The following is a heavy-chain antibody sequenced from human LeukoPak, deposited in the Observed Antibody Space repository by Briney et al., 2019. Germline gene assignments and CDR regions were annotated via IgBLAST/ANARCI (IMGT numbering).Heavy chain of an antibody. CDR2: FSASDGSR. D-gene: IGHD2-2*01. CDR1: GFSFSSYG. V-gene: IGHV3-23*01. Sequence: GGSLRLSCAASGFSFSSYGMSWVRQAPGEGLEWVSGFSASDGSRYYADSVKGRFTISRDSSKNTLYLQMNSLRPEDTSVYYCARSPTSWYFDYWGQGTLVTVS. CDR3: ARSPTSWYFDY. J-gene: IGHJ4*02.